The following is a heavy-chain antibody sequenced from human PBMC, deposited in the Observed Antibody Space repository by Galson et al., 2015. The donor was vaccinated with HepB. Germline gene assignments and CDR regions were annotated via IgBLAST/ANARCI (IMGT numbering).Heavy chain of an antibody. V-gene: IGHV3-21*01. J-gene: IGHJ4*02. CDR3: ARDPPLGTPFDY. Sequence: SLRLSCAASGFTFSNYNMNWVRQAPGKGLEWVSSISSTSAYIYYADSVKGRFTVSRDNVKNSLYLQMNSLRDEDTAVYYCARDPPLGTPFDYWGQGTLATVSS. D-gene: IGHD7-27*01. CDR1: GFTFSNYN. CDR2: ISSTSAYI.